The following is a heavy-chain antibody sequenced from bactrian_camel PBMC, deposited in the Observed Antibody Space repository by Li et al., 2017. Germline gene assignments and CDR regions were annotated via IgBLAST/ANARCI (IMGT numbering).Heavy chain of an antibody. Sequence: HVQLVESGGGSVQAGGSLRLSCTDISRTYCMGWFRQAPGKQREGVAAIDSDGTTSYTDSVKGRFTISRDNAKNTVYLQMNALTSEDTALYYCAAQVVDEWVLGGHAGLYWGQGTQVTVS. D-gene: IGHD3*01. CDR1: ISRTYC. J-gene: IGHJ4*01. CDR3: AAQVVDEWVLGGHAGLY. V-gene: IGHV3S53*01. CDR2: IDSDGTT.